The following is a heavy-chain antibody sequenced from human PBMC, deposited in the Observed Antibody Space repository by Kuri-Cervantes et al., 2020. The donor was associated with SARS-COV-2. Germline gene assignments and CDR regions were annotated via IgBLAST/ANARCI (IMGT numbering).Heavy chain of an antibody. V-gene: IGHV3-30-3*01. CDR2: ISYDGSNK. D-gene: IGHD4-17*01. CDR1: GFTFSSYW. Sequence: GESLKISCAASGFTFSSYWMSWVRQAPGKGLEWVAVISYDGSNKYYADSVKGRFTISRDNSKNTLYLQMNSLRAEDTAVYYCARGDYGDYGDYWGQGTLVTVFS. CDR3: ARGDYGDYGDY. J-gene: IGHJ4*02.